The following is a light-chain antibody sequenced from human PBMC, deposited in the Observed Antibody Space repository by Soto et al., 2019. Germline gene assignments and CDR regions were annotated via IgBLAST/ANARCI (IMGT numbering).Light chain of an antibody. V-gene: IGLV2-14*02. J-gene: IGLJ1*01. CDR1: SSDVGSYSL. Sequence: QSALTQPASVSGSPGQSITISCTGTSSDVGSYSLVSWYQQHPGKAPKLMIYEGSKRPSGVSNRFSGSKSGNTASLTISGLQAEDEADYYCSSYTSSSIYYVFGTGTKVTVL. CDR2: EGS. CDR3: SSYTSSSIYYV.